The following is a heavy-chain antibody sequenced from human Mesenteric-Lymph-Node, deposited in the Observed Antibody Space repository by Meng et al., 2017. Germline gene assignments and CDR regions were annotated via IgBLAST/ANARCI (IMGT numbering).Heavy chain of an antibody. J-gene: IGHJ4*02. V-gene: IGHV4-34*01. Sequence: SETLSLTCAVYGGSFSGYYWSWIRQPPGKGLEWIGEINHSGSTNYNPSLKSRVTISVDTSKNQFSLKLSSVTAADTAVYYCARGRPGGDYWGQGTLVTVSS. CDR3: ARGRPGGDY. D-gene: IGHD3-16*01. CDR2: INHSGST. CDR1: GGSFSGYY.